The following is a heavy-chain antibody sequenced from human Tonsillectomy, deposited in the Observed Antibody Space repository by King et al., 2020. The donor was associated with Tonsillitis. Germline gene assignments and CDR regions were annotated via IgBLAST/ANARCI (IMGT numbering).Heavy chain of an antibody. J-gene: IGHJ5*02. CDR3: ARLTSRKLVSGVWFDP. Sequence: QLQESGSGLVKPSQTLSLTCTVSGASTISDDYAWTWFRQPPGKGLEWIGNIYDNGRNYYNPSLKSRVNMSRARSKSQISLSLSSVTAADTAVYYCARLTSRKLVSGVWFDPWGQGVLVTVSS. CDR1: GASTISDDYA. V-gene: IGHV4-30-2*01. CDR2: IYDNGRN. D-gene: IGHD2-8*02.